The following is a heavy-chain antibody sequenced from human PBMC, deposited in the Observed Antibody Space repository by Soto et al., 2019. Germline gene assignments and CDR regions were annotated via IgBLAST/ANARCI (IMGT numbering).Heavy chain of an antibody. CDR2: ISGSGGST. CDR3: AKVRGYYYYYSMDV. J-gene: IGHJ6*02. Sequence: GGSLRLSCAASGFTFSSYAMSWVRQAPGEGLEWVSAISGSGGSTYYADSVKGRFTISRDNSKNTLYLQMNSLRAEDTAVYYCAKVRGYYYYYSMDVWGQGTTVTVSS. V-gene: IGHV3-23*01. CDR1: GFTFSSYA.